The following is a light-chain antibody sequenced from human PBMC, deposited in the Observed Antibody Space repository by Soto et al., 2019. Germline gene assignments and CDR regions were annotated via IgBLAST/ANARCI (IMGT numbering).Light chain of an antibody. CDR3: QQANTFPRT. Sequence: DIQMTQSPSSVPASVGDRVTITCRASQGVSGWLAWYQQKPGKAPELLIYGVSNLRSGVPSRFSGSGSGTDFTLTISSLQPEDFATYYYQQANTFPRTFGQGTKVEI. CDR2: GVS. J-gene: IGKJ1*01. CDR1: QGVSGW. V-gene: IGKV1-12*01.